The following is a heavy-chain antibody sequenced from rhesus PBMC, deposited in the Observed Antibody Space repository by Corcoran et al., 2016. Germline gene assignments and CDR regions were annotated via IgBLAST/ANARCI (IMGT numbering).Heavy chain of an antibody. CDR3: ARVSYSSWSREYFEF. D-gene: IGHD6-13*01. CDR2: ISGSSGST. V-gene: IGHV4-99*02. J-gene: IGHJ1*01. Sequence: QVQLQESGPGLVKPSETLSLTCAVSGYSISSGYYWGWIRQPPGQGLEWIGYISGSSGSTYYNPSLKSRVTISTDTSKNQFSLKLSSVTAADTAVYYCARVSYSSWSREYFEFWGQGALVTVSS. CDR1: GYSISSGYY.